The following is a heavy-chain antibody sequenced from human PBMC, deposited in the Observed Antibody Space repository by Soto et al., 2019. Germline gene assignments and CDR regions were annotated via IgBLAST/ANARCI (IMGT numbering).Heavy chain of an antibody. J-gene: IGHJ6*02. CDR3: ARVQCTGGSCFSSYYYYYGMDV. CDR1: GFTFTSYA. D-gene: IGHD2-15*01. Sequence: EVQLLESGGGLVQPGGSLRLSCAASGFTFTSYAMIWVRQAPGKGLEWVSAISGSGGSTYYADSVTGRFTISRDNSKNTVYLQMNSLRAEDTAVYYCARVQCTGGSCFSSYYYYYGMDVWGQGTTVTVSS. CDR2: ISGSGGST. V-gene: IGHV3-23*01.